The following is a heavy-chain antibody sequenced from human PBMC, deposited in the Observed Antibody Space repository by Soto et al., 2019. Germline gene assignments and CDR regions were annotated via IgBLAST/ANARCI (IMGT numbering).Heavy chain of an antibody. V-gene: IGHV1-3*01. Sequence: ASVKVSCKASGYTFTSYAIHWVRQAPGQRLEWMGWINAGNGNTKYSQRFQGRVTITRDTSASTAYMELSRLRSEDTAVYYCAREGRYGDYIDDWGQGTLVTVSS. CDR1: GYTFTSYA. J-gene: IGHJ4*02. D-gene: IGHD4-17*01. CDR3: AREGRYGDYIDD. CDR2: INAGNGNT.